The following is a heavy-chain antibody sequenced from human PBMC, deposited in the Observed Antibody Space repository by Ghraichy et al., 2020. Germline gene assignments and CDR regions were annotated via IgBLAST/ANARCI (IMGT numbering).Heavy chain of an antibody. V-gene: IGHV3-64*01. J-gene: IGHJ2*01. Sequence: GVLNISCAASGFAFSSYAMHWVRQVPGKGLEYVSAISGNGGSTYYANSVKGRFIMSRDNSKNTLYLQMGSLRAEDMAGYYFAREHEEVGCCSDRWYFDLWGRGPLVTVSS. CDR1: GFAFSSYA. CDR3: AREHEEVGCCSDRWYFDL. D-gene: IGHD2-15*01. CDR2: ISGNGGST.